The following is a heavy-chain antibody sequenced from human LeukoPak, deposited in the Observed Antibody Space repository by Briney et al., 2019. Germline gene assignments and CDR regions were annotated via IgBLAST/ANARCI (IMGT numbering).Heavy chain of an antibody. CDR1: GFTFTTYS. V-gene: IGHV3-21*01. CDR2: ISSGSSAI. Sequence: TGGSLRLSCEASGFTFTTYSMTWVRQAPGKGLEWVSIISSGSSAIFSADALKGRFTISRDDAKNLLYLDMNSLRAEDTAVYYCARGHTAVTRHFDFWGQGALVTVSS. D-gene: IGHD4-17*01. J-gene: IGHJ4*02. CDR3: ARGHTAVTRHFDF.